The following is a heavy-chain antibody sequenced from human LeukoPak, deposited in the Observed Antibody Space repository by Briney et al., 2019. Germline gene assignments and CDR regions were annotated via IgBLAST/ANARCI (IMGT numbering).Heavy chain of an antibody. J-gene: IGHJ4*02. CDR2: IWYDGSNK. D-gene: IGHD3-3*01. CDR1: GFTFSSYG. Sequence: GSLRLSCAASGFTFSSYGMHWVRQAPGKGLEWVAVIWYDGSNKYYADSVKGRFTISRDNSKNTLYLQMNSLRAEDTAVYYCAKDGSYDFWSGYYWFDYWGQGTLVTVSS. V-gene: IGHV3-33*06. CDR3: AKDGSYDFWSGYYWFDY.